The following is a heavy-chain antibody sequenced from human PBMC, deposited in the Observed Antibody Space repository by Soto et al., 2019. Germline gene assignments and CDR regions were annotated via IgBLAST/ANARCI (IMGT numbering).Heavy chain of an antibody. Sequence: ASVKVSCKASGYTFTSYGISWVRQAPGQGLEWMGWISAYNGNTNYAQKLQGRVTMTTDTSTSTAYMELRSLRSDDKAVYYCARGTMIVVVTLFDYWGQGTLVTVSS. CDR1: GYTFTSYG. V-gene: IGHV1-18*01. D-gene: IGHD3-22*01. J-gene: IGHJ4*02. CDR2: ISAYNGNT. CDR3: ARGTMIVVVTLFDY.